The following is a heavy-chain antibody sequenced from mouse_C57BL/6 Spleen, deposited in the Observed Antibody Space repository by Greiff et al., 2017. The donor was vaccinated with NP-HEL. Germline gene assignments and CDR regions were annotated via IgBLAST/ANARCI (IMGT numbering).Heavy chain of an antibody. CDR2: INPSTGGT. CDR3: ARRPLEVDFDY. J-gene: IGHJ2*01. CDR1: GYSFTGYY. V-gene: IGHV1-42*01. D-gene: IGHD1-1*02. Sequence: VQLKESGPELVKPGASVKISCKASGYSFTGYYMNWVKQSPEKSLEWIGEINPSTGGTTYNQKFKAKATLTVDKSSSTAYMQLKSLTSEDSAVYYCARRPLEVDFDYWGQGTTLTVSS.